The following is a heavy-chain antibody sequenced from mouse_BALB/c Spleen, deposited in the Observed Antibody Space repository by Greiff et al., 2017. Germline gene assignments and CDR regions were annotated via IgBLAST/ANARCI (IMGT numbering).Heavy chain of an antibody. V-gene: IGHV3-2*02. CDR3: ARSITTALYYFDY. J-gene: IGHJ2*01. CDR2: ISYSGST. Sequence: EVKLVESGPGLVKPSQSLSLTCTVTGYSITSDYAWNWIRQFPGNKLEWMGYISYSGSTSYNPSLKSRISITRDTSKNQFFLQLNSVTTEDTATYYCARSITTALYYFDYWGQGTTLTVSS. D-gene: IGHD1-2*01. CDR1: GYSITSDYA.